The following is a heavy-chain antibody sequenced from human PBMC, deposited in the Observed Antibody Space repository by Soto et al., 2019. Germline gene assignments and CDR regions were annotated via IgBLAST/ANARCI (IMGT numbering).Heavy chain of an antibody. J-gene: IGHJ3*02. V-gene: IGHV3-23*01. D-gene: IGHD3-22*01. CDR1: GFTFISYA. CDR2: ISGSGGST. Sequence: GGSLRLSCGASGFTFISYAMSWVRQAPGKGLEWVSAISGSGGSTYYADSVKGRFTISRDNSKNTLYLQMNSLRAEDTAVYYCAKGYYYDSSGLNAFDIWGQGTMVTV. CDR3: AKGYYYDSSGLNAFDI.